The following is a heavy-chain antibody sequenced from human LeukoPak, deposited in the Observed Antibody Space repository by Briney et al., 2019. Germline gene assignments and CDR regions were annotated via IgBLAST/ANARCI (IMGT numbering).Heavy chain of an antibody. CDR2: INQDGTEK. D-gene: IGHD3-22*01. J-gene: IGHJ4*02. CDR3: ARDLYYFESEGYYASDY. V-gene: IGHV3-7*01. CDR1: GFTFSTYW. Sequence: GGSLRLSCEASGFTFSTYWMSWVRQAPGKGLEWVGNINQDGTEKHYLDSMGGRFTISRDNAKNSLFLQMNSLRAEDTAVYFCARDLYYFESEGYYASDYWGQGTLVTVSS.